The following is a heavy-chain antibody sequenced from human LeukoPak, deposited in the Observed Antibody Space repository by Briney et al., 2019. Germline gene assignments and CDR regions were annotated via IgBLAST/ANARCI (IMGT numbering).Heavy chain of an antibody. CDR2: ISYDGSNK. CDR1: GFTFSSYG. J-gene: IGHJ6*03. CDR3: ARFSYYYYYMDV. Sequence: GGSLRLSCAASGFTFSSYGMHWVRQAPGKGLEWVAVISYDGSNKYYADSVKGRFTISRDNSKNTLYLQMNSLRAEDTAVYYCARFSYYYYYMDVWGKGTTVTISS. V-gene: IGHV3-30*03.